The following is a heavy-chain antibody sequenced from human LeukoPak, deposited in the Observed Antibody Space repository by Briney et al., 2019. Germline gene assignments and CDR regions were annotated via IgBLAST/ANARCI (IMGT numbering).Heavy chain of an antibody. CDR3: ARTRSGSWSLTVDY. Sequence: ASVKVSCKASGGTFSSYAISWVRQAPGQGLEWMGRIIPILGIANYAQKFQGRVTITADKSTSTAYMELSSLRSEDTAVYYCARTRSGSWSLTVDYWGQGTLVTVSS. J-gene: IGHJ4*02. CDR2: IIPILGIA. D-gene: IGHD6-13*01. V-gene: IGHV1-69*04. CDR1: GGTFSSYA.